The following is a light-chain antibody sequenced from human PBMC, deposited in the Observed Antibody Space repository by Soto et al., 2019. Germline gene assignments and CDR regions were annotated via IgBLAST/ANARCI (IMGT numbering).Light chain of an antibody. Sequence: DIQLTQSPSTLSASVGDRVTRTCRASQSLNTRLAWYQQRPGKAPKLLIYDASTLESGVPSRFSGSGSGTDFTLTISSLQPEDFATYYCQQSYSTLPIPFGQGTRLAVK. CDR3: QQSYSTLPIP. CDR1: QSLNTR. J-gene: IGKJ5*01. CDR2: DAS. V-gene: IGKV1-39*01.